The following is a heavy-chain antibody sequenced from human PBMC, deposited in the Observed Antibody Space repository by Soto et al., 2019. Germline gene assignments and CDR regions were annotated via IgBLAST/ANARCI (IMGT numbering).Heavy chain of an antibody. J-gene: IGHJ4*02. Sequence: VQLLESGGGLVQPGGSLRLSCAASGFTFSSYAMSWVRQAPGKGLEWVSAISGSGGSTYYADSVKGRFTIARDNSKNRLYLQMNSLRAEDTAVYYCAKDRRIAAAGTAFDYWGQGTLVTVSS. CDR2: ISGSGGST. V-gene: IGHV3-23*01. CDR1: GFTFSSYA. CDR3: AKDRRIAAAGTAFDY. D-gene: IGHD6-13*01.